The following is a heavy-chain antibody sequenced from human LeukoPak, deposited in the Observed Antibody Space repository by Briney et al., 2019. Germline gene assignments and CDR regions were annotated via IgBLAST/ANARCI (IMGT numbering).Heavy chain of an antibody. CDR3: AIENDSSGYYHY. CDR1: GFTFRNYV. V-gene: IGHV3-23*01. J-gene: IGHJ4*02. Sequence: GGSLRLSCAASGFTFRNYVMSWVRQTPEKGLEWVSAITGDGGGTNHADSVKGRFTISRDNSKNTLYLQMNSLRAEDTAVYYCAIENDSSGYYHYWGQGTLVTVSS. CDR2: ITGDGGGT. D-gene: IGHD3-22*01.